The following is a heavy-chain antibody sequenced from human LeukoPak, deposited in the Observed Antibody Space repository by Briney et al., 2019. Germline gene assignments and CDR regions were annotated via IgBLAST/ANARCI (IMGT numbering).Heavy chain of an antibody. Sequence: GGSLRLSCAASGFTFDDYGMSWVRQAPGKGLEWVSGINWNGGSAGYADSVKGRFTISRDNAKNSLYLQMNSLRAEDTALYYCARRYGSGSAFDYWGQGTLVTVSS. J-gene: IGHJ4*02. CDR1: GFTFDDYG. CDR3: ARRYGSGSAFDY. CDR2: INWNGGSA. D-gene: IGHD3-10*01. V-gene: IGHV3-20*04.